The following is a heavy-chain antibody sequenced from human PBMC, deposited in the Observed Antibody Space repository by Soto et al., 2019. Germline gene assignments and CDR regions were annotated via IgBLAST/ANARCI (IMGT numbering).Heavy chain of an antibody. CDR1: GGYISTYY. CDR3: ARGPIDSGDYYYFYYGMDV. J-gene: IGHJ6*02. CDR2: IYYSGST. Sequence: PSETLSLTCTVSGGYISTYYWSWIRQPPGKGLEWIGHIYYSGSTDYNSSLKSRATISVDSTKNQFSLRLTSVTAADTAIYYCARGPIDSGDYYYFYYGMDVWGQGTTVTVSS. D-gene: IGHD4-17*01. V-gene: IGHV4-59*01.